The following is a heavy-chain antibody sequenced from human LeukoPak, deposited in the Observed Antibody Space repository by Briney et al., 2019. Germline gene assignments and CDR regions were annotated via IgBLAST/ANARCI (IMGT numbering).Heavy chain of an antibody. CDR2: ISSSSSSI. D-gene: IGHD3-10*01. J-gene: IGHJ5*02. CDR1: GFTFSNYN. CDR3: AKGALWFGETPDVNWFDP. V-gene: IGHV3-21*04. Sequence: PGGSLRLSCAASGFTFSNYNMNWVRQAPGKGLEWVSSISSSSSSINYADSLKGRFTISRDNAKNSLYLQMNSLRAEDTAVYYCAKGALWFGETPDVNWFDPWGQGTLVTVSS.